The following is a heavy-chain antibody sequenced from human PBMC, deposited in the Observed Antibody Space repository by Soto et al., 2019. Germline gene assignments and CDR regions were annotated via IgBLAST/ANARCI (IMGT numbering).Heavy chain of an antibody. CDR1: GFTFNNYG. D-gene: IGHD3-10*01. CDR3: AKDHRITTVRGVMVDGMDV. Sequence: GGSLRLSCAASGFTFNNYGMHWVRQAPGKGLEWVAVISYDGSNKYYADSVKGRFTISRDNSKNTLYLQMNSLRAEDTAVYYCAKDHRITTVRGVMVDGMDVWGQGTTVTVSS. CDR2: ISYDGSNK. V-gene: IGHV3-30*18. J-gene: IGHJ6*02.